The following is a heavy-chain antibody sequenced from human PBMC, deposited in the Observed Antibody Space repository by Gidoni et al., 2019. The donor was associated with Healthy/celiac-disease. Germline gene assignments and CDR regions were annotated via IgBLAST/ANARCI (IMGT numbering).Heavy chain of an antibody. J-gene: IGHJ4*02. D-gene: IGHD6-19*01. CDR2: ISGSGGST. V-gene: IGHV3-23*04. CDR3: ANLWRAVAGTIPEI. CDR1: GSTFSSYA. Sequence: EVQLVESGGGLVQPGGSLRPSCAASGSTFSSYAMSWVRQAPGKGLEWVSAISGSGGSTYYADAVKGRFTISRDNSKNTLYLQMNSLRAEDTAVYYCANLWRAVAGTIPEIWGQGTLVTVSS.